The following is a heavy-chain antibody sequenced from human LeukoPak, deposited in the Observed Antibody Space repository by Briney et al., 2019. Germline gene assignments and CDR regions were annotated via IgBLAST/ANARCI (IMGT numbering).Heavy chain of an antibody. CDR1: GFIFNSYV. CDR2: ISYDGTKK. CDR3: ARDAVAVTGQFDF. J-gene: IGHJ4*01. V-gene: IGHV3-30*01. Sequence: GGSLRLSCEASGFIFNSYVVHWVRQAPGKGLEWVALISYDGTKKCYADSVKGRFTISRDNSKNTLLLQMNSLRPEDTAVYFCARDAVAVTGQFDFWGHGTLVTVSP. D-gene: IGHD6-19*01.